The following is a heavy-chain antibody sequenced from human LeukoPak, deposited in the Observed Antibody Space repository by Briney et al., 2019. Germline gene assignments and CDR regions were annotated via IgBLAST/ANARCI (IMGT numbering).Heavy chain of an antibody. CDR1: GYTLTELS. CDR2: FDPEDGET. V-gene: IGHV1-24*01. D-gene: IGHD1-14*01. CDR3: ARGDTRGAGSYYYYYYMDV. Sequence: ASVKVSCKVSGYTLTELSMHWVRQAPGKGLEWMGGFDPEDGETIYAQKFQGRVTMTEDTSTDTAYMELSSLRSEDTAVYYCARGDTRGAGSYYYYYYMDVWGKGTTVTVSS. J-gene: IGHJ6*03.